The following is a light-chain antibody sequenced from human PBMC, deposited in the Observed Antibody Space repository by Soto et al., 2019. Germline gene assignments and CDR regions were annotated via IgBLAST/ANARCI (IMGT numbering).Light chain of an antibody. J-gene: IGKJ1*01. CDR3: QQYDNFPQT. CDR2: RIS. Sequence: ETVLTQSPGTLSMSPGETATLSCRASQTLGRNYLAWYQQKPGQAPRLLIHRISIRAAGISDRFSGSASGTDFTLTIRRLEPEDFAIYYCQQYDNFPQTFGQGTRVVIK. V-gene: IGKV3-20*01. CDR1: QTLGRNY.